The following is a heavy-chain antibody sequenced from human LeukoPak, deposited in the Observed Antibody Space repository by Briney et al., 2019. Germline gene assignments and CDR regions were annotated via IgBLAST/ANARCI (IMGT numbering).Heavy chain of an antibody. V-gene: IGHV4-34*01. CDR1: GGSFSGYY. CDR3: TRSSGYYYPPGY. CDR2: INHSGGT. D-gene: IGHD3-22*01. J-gene: IGHJ4*02. Sequence: PSETLSLTCAVYGGSFSGYYWSWIRQPPGKGLEWIGEINHSGGTNYNPSLKSRVTMSVDTSKNQFSLKLSSVSAADTAVYYCTRSSGYYYPPGYWGQGTLVTVSS.